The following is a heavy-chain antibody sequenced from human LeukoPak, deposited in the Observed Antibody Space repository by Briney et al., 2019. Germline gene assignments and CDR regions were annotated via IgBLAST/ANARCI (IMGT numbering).Heavy chain of an antibody. V-gene: IGHV3-48*03. J-gene: IGHJ6*03. Sequence: PGGSLRLSCAASGFTFSSYEMNWVRQAPGKGLEWVSYISSSSSTIYYADSVKGRFTISRDNAKNTLYLQMNSLRAEDTAVCYCAKGPRVLGYYYYMDVWGKGTTVTVSS. CDR2: ISSSSSTI. D-gene: IGHD3-10*01. CDR1: GFTFSSYE. CDR3: AKGPRVLGYYYYMDV.